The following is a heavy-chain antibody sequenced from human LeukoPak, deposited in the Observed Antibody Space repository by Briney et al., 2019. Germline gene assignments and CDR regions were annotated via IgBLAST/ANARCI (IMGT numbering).Heavy chain of an antibody. J-gene: IGHJ5*02. D-gene: IGHD4-11*01. CDR3: AIQRGATVTQPEPNWFAP. Sequence: SQTLSLTSTVSGGSISSGSDYWRWNRQPGGRGMEGIECIYTSGSTNDNPSLKSRVTISVDTSKNQFSLKLSSVTAADTAVYYCAIQRGATVTQPEPNWFAPWGQGTLVTVSS. CDR2: IYTSGST. V-gene: IGHV4-61*02. CDR1: GGSISSGSDY.